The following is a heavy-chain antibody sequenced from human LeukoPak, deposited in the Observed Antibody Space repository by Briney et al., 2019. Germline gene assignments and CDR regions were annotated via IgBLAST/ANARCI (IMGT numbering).Heavy chain of an antibody. V-gene: IGHV3-30*02. CDR3: AKDAGFFNPLYYFDY. CDR1: GFTFSSYG. J-gene: IGHJ4*02. CDR2: IRYDGSNK. Sequence: PGGSLRLSCAASGFTFSSYGMHWVRQAPGKGLEWVAFIRYDGSNKYYADSVKGRFTISRDNSKNTLYLQMNSLRAEDTAVYYCAKDAGFFNPLYYFDYWGQGTLVTVSS. D-gene: IGHD3-16*01.